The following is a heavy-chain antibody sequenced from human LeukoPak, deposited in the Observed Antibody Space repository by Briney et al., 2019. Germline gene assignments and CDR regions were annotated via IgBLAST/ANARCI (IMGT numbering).Heavy chain of an antibody. CDR3: AKVVEGSGYYTKFLDY. D-gene: IGHD3-3*01. J-gene: IGHJ4*02. CDR2: ISGDGGST. Sequence: GGSLRLSCAASGFTFDDYAMHWVRQAPGKGLEWVSLISGDGGSTYCADSVKGRFTISRDNSKNSLYLQMNSLRTEDTALYYCAKVVEGSGYYTKFLDYWGQGTLVTVSS. V-gene: IGHV3-43*02. CDR1: GFTFDDYA.